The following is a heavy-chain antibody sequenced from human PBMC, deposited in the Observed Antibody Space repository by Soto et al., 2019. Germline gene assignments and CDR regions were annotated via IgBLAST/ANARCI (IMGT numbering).Heavy chain of an antibody. J-gene: IGHJ6*03. CDR3: TRDQRIQDIVATIDYYYMDV. V-gene: IGHV3-49*03. CDR1: GFTFGDYA. CDR2: IRSKAYGGTT. Sequence: PGGSLRLSWTASGFTFGDYAMSGFRQAQGKGEEGVGFIRSKAYGGTTECAASVKGRFTISRDDSKSIAYLQMNSLKTEDTAVYYCTRDQRIQDIVATIDYYYMDVWGKGTTVTVSS. D-gene: IGHD5-12*01.